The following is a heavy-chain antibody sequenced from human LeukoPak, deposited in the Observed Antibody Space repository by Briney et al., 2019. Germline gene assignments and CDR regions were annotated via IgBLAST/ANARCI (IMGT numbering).Heavy chain of an antibody. J-gene: IGHJ5*02. Sequence: PSETLSLTCTVSGGSISSYYWSWIRQPPGKGLEWIGYIYYSGSTNYNPSLKSRVTISVDTPKNQFSLKLSSVTAADTAVYYCARDRTGNNWFDPWGQGTLVTVSS. D-gene: IGHD1-1*01. CDR2: IYYSGST. CDR1: GGSISSYY. V-gene: IGHV4-59*01. CDR3: ARDRTGNNWFDP.